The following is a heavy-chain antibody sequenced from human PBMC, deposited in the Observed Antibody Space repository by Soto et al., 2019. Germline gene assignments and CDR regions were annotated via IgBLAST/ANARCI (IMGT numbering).Heavy chain of an antibody. D-gene: IGHD3-22*01. Sequence: SETLSLTCAVYGGSFIGYYWSWILQPPWKGLEWIGEINHSGSTNYNPSLKGRVTISVDTSKNQFSLKLSSVTAADTAVYYCARGLYYYDSSGYYIWGQGTLVTVSS. CDR3: ARGLYYYDSSGYYI. CDR1: GGSFIGYY. CDR2: INHSGST. V-gene: IGHV4-34*01. J-gene: IGHJ4*02.